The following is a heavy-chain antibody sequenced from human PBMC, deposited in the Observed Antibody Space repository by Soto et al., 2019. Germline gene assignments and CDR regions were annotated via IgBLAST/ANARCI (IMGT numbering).Heavy chain of an antibody. CDR3: ARGLGSRIAAAGRRWFDP. CDR1: GGSISSYY. Sequence: SETLSLTCTVSGGSISSYYWSWIRQPPGKGLEWIGYIYYSGSNNYNPSLKSRVTISVDTSKNQFSLKLSSVTAADTAVYYCARGLGSRIAAAGRRWFDPWGQGTLVTVSS. J-gene: IGHJ5*02. CDR2: IYYSGSN. D-gene: IGHD6-13*01. V-gene: IGHV4-59*01.